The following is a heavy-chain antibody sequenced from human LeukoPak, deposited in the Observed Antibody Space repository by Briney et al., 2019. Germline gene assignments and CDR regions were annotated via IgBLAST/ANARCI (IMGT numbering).Heavy chain of an antibody. V-gene: IGHV3-30-3*01. J-gene: IGHJ4*02. CDR3: ARDLGGVRYFDWLLAFDY. D-gene: IGHD3-9*01. CDR2: ISYDGSNK. CDR1: GFTFSSYA. Sequence: VGSLRLSCAASGFTFSSYAMGWVRQAPGKGLEWVAVISYDGSNKYYADSVKGRFTISRDNSKNTLYLQMNSLRAEDTAVYYCARDLGGVRYFDWLLAFDYWGQGTLVTVSS.